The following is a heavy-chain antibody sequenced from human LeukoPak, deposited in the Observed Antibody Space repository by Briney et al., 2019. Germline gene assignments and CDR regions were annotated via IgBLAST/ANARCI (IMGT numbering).Heavy chain of an antibody. J-gene: IGHJ3*02. CDR1: GGSISSGSYY. V-gene: IGHV4-39*07. Sequence: PSETLSLTCTVSGGSISSGSYYWGWIRQPPGKGLEWIGSIYYSGSTYYNPSLKSRVTISVDTSKNQFSLKLSSVTAADTAVYYCASGATRLMSENAFDIWGQGTMVTVSS. CDR3: ASGATRLMSENAFDI. D-gene: IGHD1-26*01. CDR2: IYYSGST.